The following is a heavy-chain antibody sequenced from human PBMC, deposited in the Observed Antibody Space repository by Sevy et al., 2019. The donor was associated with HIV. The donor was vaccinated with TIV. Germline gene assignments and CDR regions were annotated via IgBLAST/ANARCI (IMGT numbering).Heavy chain of an antibody. CDR1: GFTFSSYA. Sequence: GGSLRLSCAASGFTFSSYAMHWVRQAPGKGLEWVAVISYDGSNKYYADSVKGRFTISRGNSKNTLYLQMNSLRAEDTAVYYCARGSSSITMVRGVNYWGQGTLVTVSS. CDR3: ARGSSSITMVRGVNY. D-gene: IGHD3-10*01. J-gene: IGHJ4*02. V-gene: IGHV3-30-3*01. CDR2: ISYDGSNK.